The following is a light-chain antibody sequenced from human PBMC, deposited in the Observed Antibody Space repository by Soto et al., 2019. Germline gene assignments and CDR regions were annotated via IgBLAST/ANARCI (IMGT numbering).Light chain of an antibody. V-gene: IGLV2-14*01. CDR2: EVS. CDR1: SSDVGIYND. Sequence: QSVLTQPASVSGSPGQSIAISCTGSSSDVGIYNDVSWYQQHPGKVPKLIIYEVSNRPSGVSNRFSGSKSGNTASLTISGLQAEDEADYYCSSYTTSSTRVFGTGTKLTVL. CDR3: SSYTTSSTRV. J-gene: IGLJ1*01.